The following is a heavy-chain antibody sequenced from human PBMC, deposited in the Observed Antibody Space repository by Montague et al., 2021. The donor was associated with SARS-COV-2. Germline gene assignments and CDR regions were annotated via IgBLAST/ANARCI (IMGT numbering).Heavy chain of an antibody. CDR3: ARGPKMGGSGYYYN. D-gene: IGHD3-22*01. CDR2: IYHDGNT. CDR1: GDSIGSSSYY. V-gene: IGHV4-39*02. J-gene: IGHJ1*01. Sequence: SETLSLTCTVSGDSIGSSSYYWGWIRQPPGKGLEWIGSIYHDGNTYYNPSLKTRVSLSIDERKNQFSLKFYSVTAADTAVYYCARGPKMGGSGYYYNWGQGILVTVSS.